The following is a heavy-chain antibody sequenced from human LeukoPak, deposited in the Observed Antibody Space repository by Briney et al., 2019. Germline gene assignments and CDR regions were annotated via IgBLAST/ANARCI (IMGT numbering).Heavy chain of an antibody. CDR2: ISGSGGST. CDR3: AKDFHGGNSGFDY. D-gene: IGHD4-23*01. J-gene: IGHJ4*02. V-gene: IGHV3-23*01. CDR1: GFTFSNYA. Sequence: PGGSLRLSCAASGFTFSNYAMDWVRQAPGKGLEWVSAISGSGGSTYYADSVKGRFTISRDNSKNTLYLQMNSLRAEDTAIYYCAKDFHGGNSGFDYWGQGTLVTVSS.